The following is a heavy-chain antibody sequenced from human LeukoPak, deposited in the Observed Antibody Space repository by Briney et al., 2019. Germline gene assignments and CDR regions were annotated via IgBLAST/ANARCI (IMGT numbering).Heavy chain of an antibody. D-gene: IGHD2-21*02. V-gene: IGHV4-59*08. CDR2: IYYTGST. CDR3: ARRVTSNWFDP. J-gene: IGHJ5*02. Sequence: SETLSLTCTVSGGSISSYYWSWLRQHPGKGMEWVGNIYYTGSTNYNPSLKSRVTISVDTSKNQFSLRLRSVTAADTAVYYCARRVTSNWFDPWGQGTLVTVSS. CDR1: GGSISSYY.